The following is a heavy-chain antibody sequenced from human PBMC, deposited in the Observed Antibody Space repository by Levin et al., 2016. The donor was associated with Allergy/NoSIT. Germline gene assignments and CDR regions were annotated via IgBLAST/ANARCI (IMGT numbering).Heavy chain of an antibody. V-gene: IGHV5-51*01. J-gene: IGHJ4*02. D-gene: IGHD3-10*01. CDR2: IYPGDSDT. Sequence: VRQMPGKGLEWMGIIYPGDSDTRYGPSFQGQVTISADKSISTAYLQWSSLKASDTAMYYCARQTSYYYGSGSYYNPRTLDYWGQGTLVTVSS. CDR3: ARQTSYYYGSGSYYNPRTLDY.